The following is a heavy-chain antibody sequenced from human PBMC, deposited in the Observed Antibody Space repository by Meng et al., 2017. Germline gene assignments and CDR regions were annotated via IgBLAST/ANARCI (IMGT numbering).Heavy chain of an antibody. CDR3: ARGRADIVVVPAARTNWFDP. D-gene: IGHD2-2*01. Sequence: SVKVSCKASGGTFSSYTISWVRQAPGQGLEWMGRIIPILGIASYAQKFQGRVTITADKSTSTAYMELSSLRSEDTAVYYCARGRADIVVVPAARTNWFDPWGQGTLVTVSS. J-gene: IGHJ5*02. V-gene: IGHV1-69*02. CDR2: IIPILGIA. CDR1: GGTFSSYT.